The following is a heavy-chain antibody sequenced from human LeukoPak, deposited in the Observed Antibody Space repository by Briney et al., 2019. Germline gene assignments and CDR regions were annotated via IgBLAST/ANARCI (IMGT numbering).Heavy chain of an antibody. CDR3: ARRAPYSYEWSTLDY. CDR1: GGSLSGYY. D-gene: IGHD5-18*01. Sequence: PSETLSLTCAVYGGSLSGYYWSWIRQPPGKGLEWIGEINHSGSTNYNPSLKSRVTISVDTSKNQLSLKLSSVTAADTAVYYCARRAPYSYEWSTLDYWGQGTLVTVSS. CDR2: INHSGST. V-gene: IGHV4-34*01. J-gene: IGHJ4*02.